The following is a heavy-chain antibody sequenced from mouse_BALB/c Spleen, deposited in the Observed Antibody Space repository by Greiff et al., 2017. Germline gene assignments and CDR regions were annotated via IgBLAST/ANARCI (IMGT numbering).Heavy chain of an antibody. V-gene: IGHV3-2*02. D-gene: IGHD1-1*01. CDR3: ARRGVYYGSSYVFDY. J-gene: IGHJ2*01. CDR2: ISYSGST. CDR1: GYSITSDYA. Sequence: EVKLEESGPGLVKPSQSLSLTCTVTGYSITSDYAWNWIRQFPGNKLEWMGYISYSGSTSYNPSLKSRISITRDTSKNQFFLQLNSVTTEDTATYYCARRGVYYGSSYVFDYWGQGTTLTVSS.